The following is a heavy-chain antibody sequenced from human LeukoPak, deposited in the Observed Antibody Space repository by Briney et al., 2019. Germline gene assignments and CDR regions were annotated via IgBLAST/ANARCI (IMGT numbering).Heavy chain of an antibody. Sequence: ASVKVSCKASGYTFTSYAMHWVRQAPGQRLEWMGWINAGNGNTKYSQKFQGRVTITRDTSASTAYMELSSLRSEDTAVYYCARAGTSYYYDSSGYYYAPGYWGQGTLVTVSS. D-gene: IGHD3-22*01. V-gene: IGHV1-3*01. CDR3: ARAGTSYYYDSSGYYYAPGY. CDR2: INAGNGNT. J-gene: IGHJ4*02. CDR1: GYTFTSYA.